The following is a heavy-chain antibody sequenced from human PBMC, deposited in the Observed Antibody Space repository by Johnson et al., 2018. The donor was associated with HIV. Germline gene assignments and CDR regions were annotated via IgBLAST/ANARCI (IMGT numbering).Heavy chain of an antibody. CDR2: IRWNCGRI. CDR3: AKDMILSSVVLGSEDFDF. J-gene: IGHJ3*01. CDR1: GSTFDDYA. D-gene: IGHD2-15*01. V-gene: IGHV3-9*01. Sequence: VQLVESGGGLVQPGRSLRLSCAASGSTFDDYAMHWVRQAPGKGLEWVLGIRWNCGRIGYADSVMGCSTFSRDNAKNSLYLQMNSLRVEDTALYYCAKDMILSSVVLGSEDFDFWGQGTMVTVSS.